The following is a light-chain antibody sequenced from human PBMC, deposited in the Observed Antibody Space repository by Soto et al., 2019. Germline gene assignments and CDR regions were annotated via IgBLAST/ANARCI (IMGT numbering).Light chain of an antibody. J-gene: IGKJ4*01. Sequence: EIMMTQSPATLSVSPGERGTLSCRASQGVSRKLAWYQHKPGQAPRLLISGASTGATGIPARFSGSGSGTEFTLTISSLQSEDCAIYYCQQYHTWPITFGGGTKVDIK. V-gene: IGKV3-15*01. CDR1: QGVSRK. CDR2: GAS. CDR3: QQYHTWPIT.